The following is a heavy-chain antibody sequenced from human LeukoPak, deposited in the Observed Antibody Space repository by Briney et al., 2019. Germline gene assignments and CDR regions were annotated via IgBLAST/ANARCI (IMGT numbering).Heavy chain of an antibody. Sequence: GRSLRLSCAASGFTFDHYAMHWVRQAPGKGLEWVSGISWNSDIIGYADSVKGRFTISRDNAKNSLYLQMNSLRAEDTAFYYCAKDMGYYCDSSGNIDYWGQGTLVTVSS. CDR1: GFTFDHYA. CDR2: ISWNSDII. J-gene: IGHJ4*02. D-gene: IGHD3-22*01. CDR3: AKDMGYYCDSSGNIDY. V-gene: IGHV3-9*01.